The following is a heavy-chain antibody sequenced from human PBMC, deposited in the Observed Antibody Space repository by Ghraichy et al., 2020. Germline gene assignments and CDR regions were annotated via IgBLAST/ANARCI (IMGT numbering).Heavy chain of an antibody. J-gene: IGHJ4*02. D-gene: IGHD3-9*01. CDR1: GFTFSDYY. CDR3: ARELATYYDILTGSE. Sequence: GGSLRLSCAASGFTFSDYYMSWIRQAPGKGLEWVSYISSSGSTIYYADSVKGRFTISRDNAKNSLYLQMNSLRSEDTAVYYCARELATYYDILTGSEWGQGTLVTVSS. V-gene: IGHV3-11*01. CDR2: ISSSGSTI.